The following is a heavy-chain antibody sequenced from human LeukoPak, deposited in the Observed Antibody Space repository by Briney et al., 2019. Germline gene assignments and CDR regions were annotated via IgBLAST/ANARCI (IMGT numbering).Heavy chain of an antibody. J-gene: IGHJ6*02. D-gene: IGHD6-6*01. Sequence: SVKVSCKASGGTFSSYAISWVRQAPGQGLERMGGIIPIFGTANYAQKFQGRVTITADESTSTAYMELSSLRSEDTAVYYCARESRVEYSTLIGMDVWGQGTTVTVSS. CDR2: IIPIFGTA. CDR1: GGTFSSYA. V-gene: IGHV1-69*13. CDR3: ARESRVEYSTLIGMDV.